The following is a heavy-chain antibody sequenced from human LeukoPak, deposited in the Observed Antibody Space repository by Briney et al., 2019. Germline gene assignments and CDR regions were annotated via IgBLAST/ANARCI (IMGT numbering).Heavy chain of an antibody. V-gene: IGHV3-15*04. CDR3: TTGIRGD. J-gene: IGHJ4*02. CDR2: IASKTDGGTT. Sequence: PGGSLRLSCAASGLTVTNAWMNWVRQAPGKGLEWVGRIASKTDGGTTDYAAPVKGRFTISRDDSKNTLFLQKNSLKTEDTAVYYCTTGIRGDCGQGTLVTVSS. CDR1: GLTVTNAW.